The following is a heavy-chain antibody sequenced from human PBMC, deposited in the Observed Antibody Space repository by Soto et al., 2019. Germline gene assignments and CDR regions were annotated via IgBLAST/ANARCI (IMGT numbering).Heavy chain of an antibody. CDR2: ISGSGGST. Sequence: PGGSLRLSCASSGFTFSSYAMSLVRQAPGKGLEWVSGISGSGGSTYYVDSVKGRFTISRDNSKNTLYLQMNSLRAEDTAVYYCAKDFGYNYGYDAFDIWGQGTMVTVSS. J-gene: IGHJ3*02. CDR3: AKDFGYNYGYDAFDI. V-gene: IGHV3-23*01. D-gene: IGHD5-18*01. CDR1: GFTFSSYA.